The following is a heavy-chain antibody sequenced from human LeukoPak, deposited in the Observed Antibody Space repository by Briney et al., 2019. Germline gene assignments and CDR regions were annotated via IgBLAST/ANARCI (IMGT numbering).Heavy chain of an antibody. D-gene: IGHD2-21*02. CDR1: GFTFSSYA. CDR3: AKTLVLVTAIPYYFDY. V-gene: IGHV3-23*01. Sequence: GSLRLSCAASGFTFSSYAMSWVRQAPGKGLEWVSAISGSGGSTYYADSVKGRFTISRDNSKNTLYLQMNSLRAEDTAVYYCAKTLVLVTAIPYYFDYWGQGTLVTVSS. J-gene: IGHJ4*02. CDR2: ISGSGGST.